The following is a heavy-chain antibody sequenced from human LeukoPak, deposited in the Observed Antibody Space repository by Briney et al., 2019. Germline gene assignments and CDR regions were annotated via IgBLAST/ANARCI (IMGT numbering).Heavy chain of an antibody. Sequence: ASVKVSCKASGYTFTSYDINWVRQATGQGLEWMGWMNPNSGNTGYAQKFQGRVTMTRNTSISTAYMELSSLRSEDTAVYYCARLTTVEWDYYYYGMDVWGQGTTVTVSS. V-gene: IGHV1-8*01. CDR1: GYTFTSYD. CDR3: ARLTTVEWDYYYYGMDV. J-gene: IGHJ6*02. D-gene: IGHD4-23*01. CDR2: MNPNSGNT.